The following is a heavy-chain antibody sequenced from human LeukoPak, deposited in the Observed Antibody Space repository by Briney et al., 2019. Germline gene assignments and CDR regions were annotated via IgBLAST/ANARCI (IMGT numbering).Heavy chain of an antibody. CDR3: ARYCTSTNCLPNYYAMDV. J-gene: IGHJ6*02. CDR2: ISASGGST. D-gene: IGHD2-2*01. Sequence: GGSLRLSCAASGFSFSSYAMSWVRQTPGKGLEWVSAISASGGSTYHADFVKGRFTISRDSSKNTLYLQLNSLRVEDTAVYYCARYCTSTNCLPNYYAMDVWGQGTTVIVSS. CDR1: GFSFSSYA. V-gene: IGHV3-23*01.